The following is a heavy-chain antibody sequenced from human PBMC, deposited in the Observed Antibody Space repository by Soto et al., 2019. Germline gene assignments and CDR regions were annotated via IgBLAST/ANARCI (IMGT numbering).Heavy chain of an antibody. D-gene: IGHD6-13*01. Sequence: GGSLRLSCAASGFTFSSYAMSWVRQAPGKGLEWVSAISGSGGSTYYADSVKGRFTISRDNSKNTLYLQMNSLRAEDTAVYYCAKMAFSSWYVRDWFDPWGQGTLVTVSS. J-gene: IGHJ5*02. V-gene: IGHV3-23*01. CDR1: GFTFSSYA. CDR2: ISGSGGST. CDR3: AKMAFSSWYVRDWFDP.